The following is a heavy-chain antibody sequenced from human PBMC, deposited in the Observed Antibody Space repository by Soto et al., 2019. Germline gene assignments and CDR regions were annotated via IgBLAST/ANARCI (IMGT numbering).Heavy chain of an antibody. CDR2: IYPEDSET. J-gene: IGHJ4*02. Sequence: GESLKISCKGSGYSFTSYWIGWVRQMPGKGLEWMGIIYPEDSETSKSPSFQGQVTISADKSISTAYLQWSSLKASDTAMYYCARPDRGVDTAPLDYWGQGTLVTVSS. CDR3: ARPDRGVDTAPLDY. V-gene: IGHV5-51*01. D-gene: IGHD5-18*01. CDR1: GYSFTSYW.